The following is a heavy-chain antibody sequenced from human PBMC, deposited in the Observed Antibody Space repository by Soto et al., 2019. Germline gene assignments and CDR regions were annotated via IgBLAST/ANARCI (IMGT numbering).Heavy chain of an antibody. CDR1: VFTFSIYA. CDR3: ANTPQSRSSSLVVDY. D-gene: IGHD6-6*01. Sequence: PGGSLRVSWASSVFTFSIYAMSWVRQAPGKGLEWVSAISGSGGSTYYADSVKGRFTISRDNSKNTLYLQMNSLRAEDTAVYYCANTPQSRSSSLVVDYWGQGTMVTVSS. V-gene: IGHV3-23*01. CDR2: ISGSGGST. J-gene: IGHJ4*02.